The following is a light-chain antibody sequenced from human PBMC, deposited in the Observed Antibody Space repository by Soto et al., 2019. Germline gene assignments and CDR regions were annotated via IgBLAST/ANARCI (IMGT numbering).Light chain of an antibody. CDR1: SGDVGTYNF. Sequence: QSALTQPPSASGSPGQSVTISCTGTSGDVGTYNFISWYQQHPGKAPKLIIYEVNKRPSGVPDRFSGSKSGETASLTVSGLQADDEATYHCTSYAGSNNVLFGGGTKLNVL. CDR3: TSYAGSNNVL. V-gene: IGLV2-8*01. J-gene: IGLJ2*01. CDR2: EVN.